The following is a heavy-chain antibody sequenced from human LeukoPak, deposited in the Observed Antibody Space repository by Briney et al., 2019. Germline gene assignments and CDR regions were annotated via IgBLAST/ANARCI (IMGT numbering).Heavy chain of an antibody. CDR3: VRCTFVLHKRCSAFDI. CDR1: GFTFSSYA. D-gene: IGHD1-1*01. J-gene: IGHJ3*02. CDR2: ITSSSTYT. Sequence: GGSPRLSCAASGFTFSSYAMSWVRQAPGKGLQWVSSITSSSTYTYYADSVKGRFTVTRDNAKNSLFLQMNSLRAEDTAVYYCVRCTFVLHKRCSAFDIWGQGTMVTVSA. V-gene: IGHV3-21*01.